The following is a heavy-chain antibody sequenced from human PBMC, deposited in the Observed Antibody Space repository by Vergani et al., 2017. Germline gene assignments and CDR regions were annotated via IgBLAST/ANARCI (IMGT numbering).Heavy chain of an antibody. Sequence: QLQLQQSGPGLVKPSETLFLTCTVSADSISSGSYYWGWIRQPPGKSLEWIGSIYYSGLTYYNPSLKSRVAISVETPKNQFSLKVTSVTAADTAVYFCARQRPGSGWSPGDFDDWGQGILVTVSS. CDR1: ADSISSGSYY. J-gene: IGHJ4*02. D-gene: IGHD6-19*01. V-gene: IGHV4-39*01. CDR2: IYYSGLT. CDR3: ARQRPGSGWSPGDFDD.